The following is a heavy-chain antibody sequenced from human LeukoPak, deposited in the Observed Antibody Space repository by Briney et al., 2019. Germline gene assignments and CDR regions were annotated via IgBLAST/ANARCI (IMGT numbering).Heavy chain of an antibody. CDR2: IWYDESNK. Sequence: PGGSLRLSCAASGFTFSNFGMHWVRQAPGKGLEWVAVIWYDESNKYYADSVKGRFTISRDNSRNTLYLQMNSLRVEDTAVYYCARELNVDSPIAFDYWGRGTLVTVSS. CDR1: GFTFSNFG. D-gene: IGHD5-12*01. J-gene: IGHJ4*02. V-gene: IGHV3-33*01. CDR3: ARELNVDSPIAFDY.